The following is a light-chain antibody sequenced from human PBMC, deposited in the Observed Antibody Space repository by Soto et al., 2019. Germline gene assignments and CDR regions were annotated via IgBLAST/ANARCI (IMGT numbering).Light chain of an antibody. J-gene: IGKJ5*01. CDR1: QSVSSSY. V-gene: IGKV3-15*01. CDR3: QQYDNWPPGIT. CDR2: GAS. Sequence: EIVLTQSPGTLSLSPGERATLSCRASQSVSSSYLTWYQQKPGQAPRLLIYGASTRATGIPARFTGSGSGTEFTLTISSLQSEDFALYYCQQYDNWPPGITFGQGTRLEIK.